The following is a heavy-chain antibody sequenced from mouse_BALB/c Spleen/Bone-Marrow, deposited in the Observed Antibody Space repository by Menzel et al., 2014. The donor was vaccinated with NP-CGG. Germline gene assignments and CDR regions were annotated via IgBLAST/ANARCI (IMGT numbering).Heavy chain of an antibody. J-gene: IGHJ3*01. CDR3: ARGGNFAWFAY. CDR2: ISSGSSTI. D-gene: IGHD2-1*01. CDR1: GFTFSSFG. Sequence: EVKVVESGGGLVQPGGSRKLSCAASGFTFSSFGMHWVRQAPEKGLEWVAYISSGSSTIYYADTVKGRFTISRDNPKNTLFLQMTSLRSEDTAMYYCARGGNFAWFAYWGQGTLVTVPA. V-gene: IGHV5-17*02.